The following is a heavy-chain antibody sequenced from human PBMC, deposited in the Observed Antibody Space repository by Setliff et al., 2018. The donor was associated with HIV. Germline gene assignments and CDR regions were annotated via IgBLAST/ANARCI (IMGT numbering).Heavy chain of an antibody. V-gene: IGHV4-34*01. CDR3: ARALPGGYSHDNAFDI. CDR2: INHSGST. J-gene: IGHJ3*02. D-gene: IGHD5-18*01. Sequence: SETLSLTCAVYGGSFSGYYWSWIRQPPGKGLEWIGEINHSGSTNYNPSLKSRVTISVDTSKNQFSLKLSSVTAADTAVYYCARALPGGYSHDNAFDIWGQGTMVTVSS. CDR1: GGSFSGYY.